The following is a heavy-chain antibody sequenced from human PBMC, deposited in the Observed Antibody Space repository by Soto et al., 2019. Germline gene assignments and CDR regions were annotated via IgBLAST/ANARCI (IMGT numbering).Heavy chain of an antibody. CDR3: AHNFRGSGSYTVDRFDS. Sequence: QITLKESGPTLVKPTQTLTLTCSFSGFSLSSNGVGVGWIRQPPGKALEFLALVYWDDDKRHSPSLKSRLIINQDTSKNHVVLTMTNMDPVDTATYSCAHNFRGSGSYTVDRFDSWGQGILVIVSS. J-gene: IGHJ5*01. D-gene: IGHD3-10*01. V-gene: IGHV2-5*02. CDR1: GFSLSSNGVG. CDR2: VYWDDDK.